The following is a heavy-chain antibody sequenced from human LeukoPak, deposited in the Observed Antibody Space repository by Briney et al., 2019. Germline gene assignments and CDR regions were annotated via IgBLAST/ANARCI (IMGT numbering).Heavy chain of an antibody. CDR2: IYTSGST. Sequence: SETLSLTCTVSGGSISNYYWSWIRQPAGKGLEWIGRIYTSGSTNYNPSLKSRVTMSVDTSKNQFSLKLSSVTAADTAVYYCAREKYSSGFGAFDIWGQGTMVTVSS. D-gene: IGHD6-19*01. J-gene: IGHJ3*02. V-gene: IGHV4-4*07. CDR1: GGSISNYY. CDR3: AREKYSSGFGAFDI.